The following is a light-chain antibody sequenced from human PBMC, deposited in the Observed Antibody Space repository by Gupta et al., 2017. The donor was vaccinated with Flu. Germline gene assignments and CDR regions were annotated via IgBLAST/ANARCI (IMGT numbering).Light chain of an antibody. CDR1: QSVSSN. J-gene: IGKJ4*01. V-gene: IGKV3-15*01. CDR2: ATS. CDR3: QQYNNWPLT. Sequence: EIVMTQSPATLSVSPGARATLSCRASQSVSSNLAWYQQTPGQAPRLLIYATSTRATGIPARFSGGGSGTEFTLTISSLQSEDFAFDYCQQYNNWPLTFGGGTMLEIK.